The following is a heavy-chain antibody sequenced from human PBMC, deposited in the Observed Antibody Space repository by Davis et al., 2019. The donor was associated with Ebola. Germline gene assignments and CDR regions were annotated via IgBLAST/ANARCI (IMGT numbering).Heavy chain of an antibody. D-gene: IGHD2-2*01. CDR1: GGSISSYY. Sequence: MPSDTLSPTFTVPGGSISSYYWSWTRQPPGKGLEWIGYIYYSGSTNYNPSLKSRVTISVDTSKNQFSLKLSSVTAADTAVYYCARGGYCSSTSCQTDWYFDLWGRGTLVTVSS. CDR3: ARGGYCSSTSCQTDWYFDL. CDR2: IYYSGST. V-gene: IGHV4-59*01. J-gene: IGHJ2*01.